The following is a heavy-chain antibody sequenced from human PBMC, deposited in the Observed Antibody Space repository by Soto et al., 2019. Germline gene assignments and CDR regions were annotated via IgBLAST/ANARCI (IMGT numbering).Heavy chain of an antibody. J-gene: IGHJ2*01. V-gene: IGHV3-74*01. CDR1: GFTLSSYW. Sequence: EVQLVECGGGLVQPGGSLRLTCAASGFTLSSYWMHWVRQAPGKGLVWVSRINSDGSSTSYADSVKGRFTISRDNAKNTLYLQMNSLRAEDTAVYYCARGGSLNWYFDLWGRGTLVTVSS. CDR2: INSDGSST. D-gene: IGHD1-26*01. CDR3: ARGGSLNWYFDL.